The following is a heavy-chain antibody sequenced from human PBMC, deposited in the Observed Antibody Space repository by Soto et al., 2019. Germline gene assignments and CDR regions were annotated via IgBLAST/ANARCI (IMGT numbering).Heavy chain of an antibody. CDR3: AGEYSSGWPPNWFDP. D-gene: IGHD6-19*01. Sequence: EVQLVESGGGLVKPGGSLRLSCAASGFTFSSYSMNWVRQAPGKGLEWVSSISSSSSYIYYADSVKGRFTISRDNAKNSLYLKMNSLRAEDTAVYYCAGEYSSGWPPNWFDPWGQGTLVTVSS. V-gene: IGHV3-21*01. CDR1: GFTFSSYS. CDR2: ISSSSSYI. J-gene: IGHJ5*02.